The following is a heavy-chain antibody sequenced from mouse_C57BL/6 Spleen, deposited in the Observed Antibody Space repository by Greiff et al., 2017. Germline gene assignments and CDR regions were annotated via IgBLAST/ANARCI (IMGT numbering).Heavy chain of an antibody. D-gene: IGHD2-3*01. CDR2: IRNKANGYTT. Sequence: EVKVEESGGGLVPPAGSLCLSCAASGFTFTDYYMSWVRQPPGKALEWLGFIRNKANGYTTEYSASVKGRFTISSDNSQSILYLQMNALRAEDSATYYCARLEIYDGYDAAMDYWGQGTSVTVSS. CDR1: GFTFTDYY. CDR3: ARLEIYDGYDAAMDY. V-gene: IGHV7-3*01. J-gene: IGHJ4*01.